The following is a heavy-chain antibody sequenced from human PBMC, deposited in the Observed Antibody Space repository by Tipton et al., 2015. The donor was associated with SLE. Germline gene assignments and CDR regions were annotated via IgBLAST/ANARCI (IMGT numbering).Heavy chain of an antibody. V-gene: IGHV4-59*11. CDR3: ARDVGGYNTGWFPYYFDY. Sequence: TLSLTCTVSGGSLRTQYWSWIRQPPGKGLEWIGYIYYSGSTYYNPSLKSRVTISADTSNNQFSLKLNSVTAADTAVYYCARDVGGYNTGWFPYYFDYWGQGTLVTVSS. CDR1: GGSLRTQY. D-gene: IGHD2-8*02. CDR2: IYYSGST. J-gene: IGHJ4*02.